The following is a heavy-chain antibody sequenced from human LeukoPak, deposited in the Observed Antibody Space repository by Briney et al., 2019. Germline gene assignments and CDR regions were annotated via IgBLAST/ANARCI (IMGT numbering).Heavy chain of an antibody. CDR3: ARDFIVGAYYFDY. D-gene: IGHD1-26*01. Sequence: SETLSLTCAVYGGSFSGYYWSWIRQLPGKGLEWIGEINHSGSTNYNPSLKSRVTISVDTSKNQFSLKLSSVTAADTAVYYCARDFIVGAYYFDYWGQGTLVTVSS. J-gene: IGHJ4*02. V-gene: IGHV4-34*01. CDR1: GGSFSGYY. CDR2: INHSGST.